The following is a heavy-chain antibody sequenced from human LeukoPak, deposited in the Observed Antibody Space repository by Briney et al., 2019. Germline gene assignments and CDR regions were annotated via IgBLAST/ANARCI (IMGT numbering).Heavy chain of an antibody. J-gene: IGHJ4*02. CDR1: GFTFSSYE. CDR2: ISSSGSTI. CDR3: ARDEGYISPTHFDY. Sequence: GGSLRLSCAASGFTFSSYEMNWVRQAPGKGLEWVSYISSSGSTIYYADSVKGRFTISRDNAKNSLYLQMNSLRAEDTAVYYCARDEGYISPTHFDYWGQGTLVTVSS. D-gene: IGHD6-13*01. V-gene: IGHV3-48*03.